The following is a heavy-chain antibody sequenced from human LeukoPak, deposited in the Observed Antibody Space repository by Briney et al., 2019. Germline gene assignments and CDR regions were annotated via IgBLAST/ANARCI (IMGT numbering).Heavy chain of an antibody. J-gene: IGHJ5*02. D-gene: IGHD2-15*01. CDR2: INHSGST. CDR1: GGSFSGYY. Sequence: PSETLSLTCAVYGGSFSGYYWSWIRQPPGKGLEWIGEINHSGSTNYNPSLKSRVTISVDTSKNQFSLKLSSVTAADTAVYYCARVSYCSGGSCYSHWFDPWGRGTLVSVYS. V-gene: IGHV4-34*01. CDR3: ARVSYCSGGSCYSHWFDP.